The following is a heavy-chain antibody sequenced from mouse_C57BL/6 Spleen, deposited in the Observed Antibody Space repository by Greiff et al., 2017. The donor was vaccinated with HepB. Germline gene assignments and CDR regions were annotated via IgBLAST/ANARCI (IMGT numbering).Heavy chain of an antibody. CDR1: GYSITSGYY. D-gene: IGHD2-10*01. J-gene: IGHJ1*03. Sequence: EVKLQESGPGLVKPSQSLSLTCSVTGYSITSGYYWNWIRQFPGNKLEWMGYISYDGSNNYNPSLKNRISITRDTSKNQFFLKLNSVSTEDTATYYCASAYYDWYFDVWGTGTTVTVSS. V-gene: IGHV3-6*01. CDR3: ASAYYDWYFDV. CDR2: ISYDGSN.